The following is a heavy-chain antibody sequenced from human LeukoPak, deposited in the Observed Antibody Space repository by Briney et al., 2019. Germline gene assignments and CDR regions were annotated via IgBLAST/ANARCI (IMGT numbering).Heavy chain of an antibody. D-gene: IGHD2/OR15-2a*01. Sequence: PGRSLRLSCAASGFTFSSYAMHWVRQAPGKGLEWVAVISYDGSNKYYADSVKGRFTISRDNSKNTLYLQMNSLRAEDTAVYCCARSFGSRGGPYYFDYWGQGTLVTVSS. CDR3: ARSFGSRGGPYYFDY. CDR1: GFTFSSYA. CDR2: ISYDGSNK. V-gene: IGHV3-30-3*01. J-gene: IGHJ4*02.